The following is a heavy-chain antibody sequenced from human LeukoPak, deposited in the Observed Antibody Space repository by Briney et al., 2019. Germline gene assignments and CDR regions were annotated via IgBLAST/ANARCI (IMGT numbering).Heavy chain of an antibody. V-gene: IGHV3-74*01. Sequence: PGGSLRLSCAASGFTFSSYWMHWVRQAPGKGLVWVSRINSDGSSTSYADSVKGRFTISRDNAKNTLYLQMNSLRAEDTAVYYCAREFELADYGMDVWGQGTTVTASS. D-gene: IGHD6-6*01. CDR2: INSDGSST. CDR3: AREFELADYGMDV. CDR1: GFTFSSYW. J-gene: IGHJ6*02.